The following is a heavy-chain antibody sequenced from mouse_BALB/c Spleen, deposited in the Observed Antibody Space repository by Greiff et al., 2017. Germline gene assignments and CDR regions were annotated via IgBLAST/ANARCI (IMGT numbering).Heavy chain of an antibody. V-gene: IGHV3-6*02. Sequence: DVQLQESGPGLVKPSQSLSLTCSVTGYSITSGYYWNWIRQFPGNKLEWMGYISYDGSNNYNPSLKNRISITRDTSKNQFFLKLNSVTTEDTATYYCARDPPYYYGSRGYAMDYWGQGTSVTVSS. CDR2: ISYDGSN. D-gene: IGHD1-1*01. CDR3: ARDPPYYYGSRGYAMDY. J-gene: IGHJ4*01. CDR1: GYSITSGYY.